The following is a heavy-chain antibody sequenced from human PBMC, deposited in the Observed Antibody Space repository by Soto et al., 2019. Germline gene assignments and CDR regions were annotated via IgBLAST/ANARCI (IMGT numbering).Heavy chain of an antibody. CDR2: IVVGSGNT. D-gene: IGHD6-13*01. J-gene: IGHJ5*02. V-gene: IGHV1-58*01. CDR3: AAALYQAAVEGFDP. Sequence: SVKVSCKASGFTFTSSAVQWVRQARGQRLEWIGWIVVGSGNTNYAQKFQERVTITRDMSTSTAYMELSSLRSEDTAVYYCAAALYQAAVEGFDPWGQGTLVTVS. CDR1: GFTFTSSA.